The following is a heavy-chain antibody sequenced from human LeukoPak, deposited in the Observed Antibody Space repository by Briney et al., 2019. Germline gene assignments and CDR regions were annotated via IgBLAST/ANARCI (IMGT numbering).Heavy chain of an antibody. J-gene: IGHJ4*02. V-gene: IGHV3-7*03. CDR3: ATSADSSGND. CDR2: IKGDGSYK. CDR1: GFTFSNYW. Sequence: GGSLRLSCAASGFTFSNYWMSWVRQAPGKGLEWVANIKGDGSYKYYVDSVKGRFTISRDNAKSSVYLQMNTLGAEDTAVYYCATSADSSGNDWGQGTLVTVSS. D-gene: IGHD3-22*01.